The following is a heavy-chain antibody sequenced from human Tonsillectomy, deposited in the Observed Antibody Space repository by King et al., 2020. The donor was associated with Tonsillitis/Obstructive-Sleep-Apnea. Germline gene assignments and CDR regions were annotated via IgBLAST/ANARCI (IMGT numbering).Heavy chain of an antibody. V-gene: IGHV5-51*01. D-gene: IGHD6-13*01. Sequence: QLVQSGAEVKKPGESLKISCKGSGYSFTSYWIGWVRQVPGKGLEWMGITYPGYSDTIYSPSFQGPVTISADKSISTAYLQWSSLKASDTAMYYCARLIGYSSSGWYFQHWGQGTLVTVSS. CDR3: ARLIGYSSSGWYFQH. CDR2: TYPGYSDT. CDR1: GYSFTSYW. J-gene: IGHJ1*01.